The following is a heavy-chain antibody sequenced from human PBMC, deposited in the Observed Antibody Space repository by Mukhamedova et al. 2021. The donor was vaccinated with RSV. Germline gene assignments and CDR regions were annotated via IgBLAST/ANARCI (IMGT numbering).Heavy chain of an antibody. CDR2: ISGSGENT. D-gene: IGHD2-2*01. CDR3: ANVPFCTSATCYGPDGFNI. J-gene: IGHJ3*02. V-gene: IGHV3-23*01. Sequence: SGISGSGENTFYADSVKGRLTISRDNSSNIVFLQMNSLRGEDTAVYYCANVPFCTSATCYGPDGFNIWGQGTMV.